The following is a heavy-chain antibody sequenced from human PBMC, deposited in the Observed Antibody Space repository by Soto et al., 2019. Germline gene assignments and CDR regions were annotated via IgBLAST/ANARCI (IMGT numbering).Heavy chain of an antibody. CDR3: ARDVSPGSSVYYLGAFDI. CDR2: ISGDGSAT. V-gene: IGHV3-7*05. J-gene: IGHJ3*02. D-gene: IGHD3-10*01. Sequence: EVQLVESGGGLVQPGGSLRLSCAASGFTFGNYWMTCVRQAPGKGLEWVANISGDGSATAYLDSVMGRCTVSRDNSENPLFLQMNILRAEDAALEYCARDVSPGSSVYYLGAFDILCEGTMVTVS. CDR1: GFTFGNYW.